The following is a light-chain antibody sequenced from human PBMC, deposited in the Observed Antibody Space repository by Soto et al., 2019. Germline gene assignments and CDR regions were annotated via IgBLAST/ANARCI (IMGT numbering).Light chain of an antibody. CDR3: HQLNGYQLA. J-gene: IGKJ4*01. CDR2: SAS. CDR1: QGMSTY. V-gene: IGKV1-9*01. Sequence: DIQLTQSPSFLSASVGDTVTITCRASQGMSTYLAWYQQKPGKVPKLLIRSASTLQSGVPPRFSGGGSGTEFTLTISTLQPDDSGIYYCHQLNGYQLAFGGGNNVEIK.